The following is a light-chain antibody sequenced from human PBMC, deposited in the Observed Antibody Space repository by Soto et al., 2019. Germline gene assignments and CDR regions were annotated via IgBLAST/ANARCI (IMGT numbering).Light chain of an antibody. Sequence: QSVLTQPASVSGSPGQSITISCTRTSSDVGSYNFVSWYQQHPGKVPKVMIYEVSKRPSGVSDRFSGSKSGNTASLTISGLQAEDEVNYYCCADAGRSTYVFGTGTKVTAL. V-gene: IGLV2-23*02. CDR1: SSDVGSYNF. CDR2: EVS. J-gene: IGLJ1*01. CDR3: CADAGRSTYV.